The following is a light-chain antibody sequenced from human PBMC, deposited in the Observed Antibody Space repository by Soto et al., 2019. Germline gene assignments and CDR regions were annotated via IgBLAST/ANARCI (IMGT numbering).Light chain of an antibody. V-gene: IGKV1-12*01. CDR2: KAS. J-gene: IGKJ4*01. Sequence: DIQMTQSPSSLSASVGDRVTITCRASQVISSWLVWYQQKPGNAPKLLIYKASTLQTGVPSRFSASESVKEFTLPIRSLQPEDFGTYCGQRASGFPFIFGGGTGVQIK. CDR1: QVISSW. CDR3: QRASGFPFI.